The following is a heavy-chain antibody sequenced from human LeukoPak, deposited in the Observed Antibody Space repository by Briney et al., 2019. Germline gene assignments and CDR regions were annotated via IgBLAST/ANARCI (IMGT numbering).Heavy chain of an antibody. J-gene: IGHJ4*02. D-gene: IGHD6-19*01. CDR1: GITFNNYA. V-gene: IGHV3-23*01. Sequence: PGGSLRLSCAASGITFNNYAMSWVRQAPGKGLEWVSDISGSGGVTHYADSVKSRFTISRDNSKNTLYLQMNSLRAEDTAVYYCAKSVGWVKYYFDYWGQGTLVTVSS. CDR2: ISGSGGVT. CDR3: AKSVGWVKYYFDY.